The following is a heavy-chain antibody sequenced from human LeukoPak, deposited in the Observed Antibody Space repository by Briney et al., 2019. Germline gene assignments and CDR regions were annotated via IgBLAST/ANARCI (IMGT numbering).Heavy chain of an antibody. V-gene: IGHV3-23*01. CDR1: GFTFSSYA. D-gene: IGHD5-24*01. CDR2: ISGSGGST. J-gene: IGHJ4*02. Sequence: GGSLRLSCAASGFTFSSYAMSWVRQAPGKGLEWVSAISGSGGSTYYADSVKGRFTISRHNSKNTLYLQMNSLRAEDTAVYYCASQGRDGYNFDYWGQGTLVTVSS. CDR3: ASQGRDGYNFDY.